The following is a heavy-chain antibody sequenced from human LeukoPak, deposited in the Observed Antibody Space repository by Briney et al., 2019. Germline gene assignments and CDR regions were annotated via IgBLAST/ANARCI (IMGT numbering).Heavy chain of an antibody. CDR2: ISAYNGNT. V-gene: IGHV1-18*01. Sequence: ASVKVSCKASGYTFTSYGISWVRQAPGQGLEWMGWISAYNGNTNYAQKLQGRVTMTTDTSTSTAYMELRSLRSDDTAVYYCASVLGSYYYDSSGRTNFDYWGQGTLVTVSS. D-gene: IGHD3-22*01. J-gene: IGHJ4*02. CDR3: ASVLGSYYYDSSGRTNFDY. CDR1: GYTFTSYG.